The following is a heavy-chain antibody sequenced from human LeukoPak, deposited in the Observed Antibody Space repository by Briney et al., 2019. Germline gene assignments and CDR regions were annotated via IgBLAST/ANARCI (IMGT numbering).Heavy chain of an antibody. CDR2: IIPIFGTA. J-gene: IGHJ6*03. V-gene: IGHV1-69*05. CDR1: GGTFSSYA. CDR3: ARAMITAFSSATYYMDV. D-gene: IGHD3-16*01. Sequence: SVKVSCKASGGTFSSYAISWVRQAPGQGLEWMGRIIPIFGTANYAQKFQGRVTITTDESTSTAYMELSSLRSEDTAVYYCARAMITAFSSATYYMDVWGKGTTVTVSS.